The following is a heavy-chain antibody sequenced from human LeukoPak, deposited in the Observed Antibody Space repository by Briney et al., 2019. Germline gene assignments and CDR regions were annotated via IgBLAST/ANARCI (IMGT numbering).Heavy chain of an antibody. D-gene: IGHD3-22*01. CDR3: ARDLLITMIVTMDV. V-gene: IGHV3-66*01. CDR2: IYSGGST. Sequence: GGSLRLSCAASGFTCSSYGMTWVRQAPGKGLEWVSLIYSGGSTYYADSVKGRFTISRDNSKNTLYLQMNSLRAEDTAVYYCARDLLITMIVTMDVWGKGTTVTVSS. J-gene: IGHJ6*04. CDR1: GFTCSSYG.